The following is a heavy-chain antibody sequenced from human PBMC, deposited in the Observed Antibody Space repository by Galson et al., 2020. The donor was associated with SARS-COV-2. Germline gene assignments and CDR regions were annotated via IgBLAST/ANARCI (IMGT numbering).Heavy chain of an antibody. CDR3: ARGRANSYGYSREIPGY. V-gene: IGHV3-30*04. D-gene: IGHD5-18*01. CDR1: GFTFSSYA. Sequence: GESLKISCAASGFTFSSYAMHWVRQAPGKGLEWVADISNDGSNKYYADSAKGRFTISRDNSKNTLYLQMNSLRAEDTAVYYCARGRANSYGYSREIPGYWGQGALVPV. J-gene: IGHJ4*02. CDR2: ISNDGSNK.